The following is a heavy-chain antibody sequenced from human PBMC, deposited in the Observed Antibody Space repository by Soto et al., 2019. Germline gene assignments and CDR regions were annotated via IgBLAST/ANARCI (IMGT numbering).Heavy chain of an antibody. CDR2: IYYSGST. CDR1: GGNIRNGDYY. J-gene: IGHJ4*01. D-gene: IGHD5-12*01. Sequence: ASEMQPLSYTVSGGNIRNGDYYWSWIRQPPGKGLEWIGYIYYSGSTYYNPSLKSRVTISVDTSKNQFSLKLSSVTAADTAVYYCARWLGYGPHFDYWGQGTLVTVSS. CDR3: ARWLGYGPHFDY. V-gene: IGHV4-30-4*01.